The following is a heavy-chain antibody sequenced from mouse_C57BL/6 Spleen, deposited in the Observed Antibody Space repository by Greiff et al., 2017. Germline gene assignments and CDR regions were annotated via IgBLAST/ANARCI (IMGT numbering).Heavy chain of an antibody. CDR2: IWGVGST. CDR3: ASGGCAY. J-gene: IGHJ3*01. V-gene: IGHV2-6*01. Sequence: VQGVESGPGLVAPSQSLSITCTFPWFSLTCHGVDWVRQSPGKGLEWLGVIWGVGSTNYNSALKSRLSISKDNSKSQVFLKMNSLQTDDTAMYYCASGGCAYWGQGTLVTVSA. CDR1: WFSLTCHG.